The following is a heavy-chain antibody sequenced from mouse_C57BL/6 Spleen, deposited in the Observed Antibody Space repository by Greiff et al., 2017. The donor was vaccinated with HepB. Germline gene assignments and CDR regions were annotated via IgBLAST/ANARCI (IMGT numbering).Heavy chain of an antibody. CDR2: IYPRSGNT. CDR1: GYTFTSYG. Sequence: QVQLQQSGAELARPGASVKLSCKASGYTFTSYGISWVKQRTGQGLEWIGGIYPRSGNTYYNEKFKGKATLTADKSSSTAYMELRSLTSEDSAVYFCARNYSSSWTTTGYFDVWGTGTTVTVSS. V-gene: IGHV1-81*01. CDR3: ARNYSSSWTTTGYFDV. D-gene: IGHD1-1*01. J-gene: IGHJ1*03.